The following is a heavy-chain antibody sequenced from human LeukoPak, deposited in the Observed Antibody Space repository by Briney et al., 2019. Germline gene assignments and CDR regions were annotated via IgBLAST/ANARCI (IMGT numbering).Heavy chain of an antibody. J-gene: IGHJ4*02. CDR1: GFTFDGYG. CDR3: ARGTHIVATTTRFDY. D-gene: IGHD5-12*01. V-gene: IGHV3-20*04. CDR2: INWNGGST. Sequence: PGGSLRLSCAASGFTFDGYGMSWVRQAPGKGLEWVSGINWNGGSTGYADSVKGRFTISRDNAKNSLYLQMNSLRAEDTALYYCARGTHIVATTTRFDYWGQGTLVTVSS.